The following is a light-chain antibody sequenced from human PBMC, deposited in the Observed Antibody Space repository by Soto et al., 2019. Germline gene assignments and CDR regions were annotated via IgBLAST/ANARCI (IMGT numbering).Light chain of an antibody. J-gene: IGKJ5*01. V-gene: IGKV1-9*01. Sequence: DIQLTQSPSFLSASVGDRVTITCRASQGLAGYLAWYQQKPGKAPNLLIYTTSTLQSGVPSRFSGSGSGTDFTITISILQPEDFATYYCQQVRSYPITFGQGTRLEIK. CDR2: TTS. CDR1: QGLAGY. CDR3: QQVRSYPIT.